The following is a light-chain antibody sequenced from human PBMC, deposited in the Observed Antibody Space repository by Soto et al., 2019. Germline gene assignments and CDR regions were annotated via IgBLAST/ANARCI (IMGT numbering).Light chain of an antibody. Sequence: TQSPSTLSASVGDRVTLSCRASQAVNTRLAWYQHRPGQAPRLLIYLASNRAAGVPAGFSGSGSGTDFTLTISDVEPEDFAVYYCHQRQSWPRTFGQGTKVDIK. CDR2: LAS. CDR1: QAVNTR. V-gene: IGKV3-11*01. CDR3: HQRQSWPRT. J-gene: IGKJ1*01.